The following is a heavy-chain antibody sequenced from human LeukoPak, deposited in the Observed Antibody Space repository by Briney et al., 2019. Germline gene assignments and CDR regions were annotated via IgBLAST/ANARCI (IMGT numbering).Heavy chain of an antibody. V-gene: IGHV3-15*01. J-gene: IGHJ4*02. CDR1: GFTFSNSW. CDR3: TTDSETYYSDTSGYYYGSFDY. CDR2: IKRDIDGGTT. D-gene: IGHD3-22*01. Sequence: GGSLRLSCAASGFTFSNSWMLWVRQAPGRGREWVGRIKRDIDGGTTDYAAPVKGRFTITRDDSENTLYLQMNSLKTEDTAVYYCTTDSETYYSDTSGYYYGSFDYWGQGTLVTVSS.